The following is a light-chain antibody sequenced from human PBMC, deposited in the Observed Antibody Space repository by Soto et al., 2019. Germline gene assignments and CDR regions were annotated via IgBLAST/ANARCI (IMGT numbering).Light chain of an antibody. Sequence: VLTQPPSASGTPGQRVTISCSGSSSNIGSNTVNWYQQLPGTAPKLLIYSNNQRPSGVPDRFSGSKSGTSASLAISGLQSEDEADYYCAAWDDSLNGVKYGVGTG. V-gene: IGLV1-44*01. CDR1: SSNIGSNT. CDR3: AAWDDSLNGVKYG. J-gene: IGLJ1*01. CDR2: SNN.